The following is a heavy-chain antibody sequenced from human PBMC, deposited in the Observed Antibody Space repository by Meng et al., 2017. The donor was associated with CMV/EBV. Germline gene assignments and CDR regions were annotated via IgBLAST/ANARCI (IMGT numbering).Heavy chain of an antibody. V-gene: IGHV5-51*01. CDR2: IYTGDSDT. CDR1: GYRVTKYR. CDR3: ARQNGAAVGVGLDC. J-gene: IGHJ4*02. Sequence: KGCGYRVTKYRIAWVRQMRGKGLEWMGIIYTGDSDTRYSPSFQGQVTISVDKSINTAYLQWSSLKASDTAMYYCARQNGAAVGVGLDCWGQGTLVTVSS. D-gene: IGHD6-13*01.